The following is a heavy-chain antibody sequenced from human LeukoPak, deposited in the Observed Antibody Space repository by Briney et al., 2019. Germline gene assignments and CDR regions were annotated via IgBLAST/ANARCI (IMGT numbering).Heavy chain of an antibody. D-gene: IGHD5-18*01. CDR2: IIRIISTA. V-gene: IGHV1-69*05. CDR1: GGTFSSYA. J-gene: IGHJ4*02. Sequence: SVKLSCKASGGTFSSYANSWVRQAPGQGLEWMGGIIRIISTANYAQKFQGRVTITTDESTSTAYMELSSLRSEDTAVYYCARDGGYSYGYAYWGQGTLVTVSS. CDR3: ARDGGYSYGYAY.